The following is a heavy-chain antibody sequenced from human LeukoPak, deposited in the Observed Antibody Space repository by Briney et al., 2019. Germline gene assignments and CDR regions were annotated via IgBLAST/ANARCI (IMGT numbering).Heavy chain of an antibody. CDR1: GFTFSSYA. Sequence: GGSLRLSCAASGFTFSSYAMSWVRQAPGKGLEWVSVISGSSGSTYYADSVKGRFTISRDNSKNTLYLQMNSLRAEDTAVYYCAKGGTYSSYYFDYWGQGTLVTVSS. D-gene: IGHD1-26*01. V-gene: IGHV3-23*01. CDR3: AKGGTYSSYYFDY. J-gene: IGHJ4*02. CDR2: ISGSSGST.